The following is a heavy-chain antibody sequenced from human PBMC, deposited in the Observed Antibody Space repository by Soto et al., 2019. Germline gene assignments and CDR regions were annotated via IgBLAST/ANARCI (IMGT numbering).Heavy chain of an antibody. D-gene: IGHD1-26*01. J-gene: IGHJ4*02. Sequence: ASVKVSCKVSGYTLTELSMHWVRQSPGKGLEWMGGFDPEDGETIYAQKFQGRVTMTEDTSTDTAYMELSSLRSEDTAVYYCATDLFYGRGTVDYWGQGTLVTGSS. CDR1: GYTLTELS. CDR3: ATDLFYGRGTVDY. CDR2: FDPEDGET. V-gene: IGHV1-24*01.